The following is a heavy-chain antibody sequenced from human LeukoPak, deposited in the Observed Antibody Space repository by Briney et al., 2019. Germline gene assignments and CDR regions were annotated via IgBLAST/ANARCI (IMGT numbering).Heavy chain of an antibody. Sequence: GGSLRLSCAASGFTFSSYWMSWVRQAPGKGLEWVANIKQDGSEKYYVDSMKGRFTISRDNSKNTLYLQMNSLRAEDTAVYYCARSAQQLARYYYYYYMDVWGKGTTVTVSS. CDR1: GFTFSSYW. CDR3: ARSAQQLARYYYYYYMDV. V-gene: IGHV3-7*03. D-gene: IGHD6-13*01. CDR2: IKQDGSEK. J-gene: IGHJ6*03.